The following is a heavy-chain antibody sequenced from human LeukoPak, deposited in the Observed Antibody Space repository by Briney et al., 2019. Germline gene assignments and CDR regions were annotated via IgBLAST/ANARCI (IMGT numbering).Heavy chain of an antibody. CDR2: IYYSGST. CDR1: GGSISSYY. CDR3: ASAFYYYDSSGYSPGWFDP. J-gene: IGHJ5*02. D-gene: IGHD3-22*01. V-gene: IGHV4-59*08. Sequence: PSETLSLTCTVSGGSISSYYWSWIRQPPGKGLEWIGYIYYSGSTNYNPSLKSRVTISVDTSKDQFSLKLSSVTAADTAVYYCASAFYYYDSSGYSPGWFDPWGQGTLVTVSS.